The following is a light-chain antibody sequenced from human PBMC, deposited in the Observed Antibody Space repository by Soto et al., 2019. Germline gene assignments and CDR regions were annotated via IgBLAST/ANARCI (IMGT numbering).Light chain of an antibody. V-gene: IGKV1-5*01. CDR3: QQYNSYWT. J-gene: IGKJ1*01. CDR2: DAS. CDR1: ERISSW. Sequence: DIPMTQSPSTLSASLGDRVTITCRASERISSWLAWYQQKPGKAPKLLIYDASSLESGVPSRFSGSGSGTEFTLTISSLQPDDFATYYCQQYNSYWTFGQGTKVDI.